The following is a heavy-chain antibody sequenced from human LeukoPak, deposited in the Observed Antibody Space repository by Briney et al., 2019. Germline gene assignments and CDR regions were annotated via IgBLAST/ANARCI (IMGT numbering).Heavy chain of an antibody. CDR1: GYTFTSHA. CDR2: INTKTGNP. D-gene: IGHD2-2*01. J-gene: IGHJ4*02. V-gene: IGHV7-4-1*02. Sequence: GASVKVSCKASGYTFTSHAMNWVRQAPGHGLEWMGWINTKTGNPTYAQAFTGRFVFSLDTSVSTAYLQISSLKAEDTAVYYCARQGPGYCSSTSCYGVGYWGQGTLVTVSS. CDR3: ARQGPGYCSSTSCYGVGY.